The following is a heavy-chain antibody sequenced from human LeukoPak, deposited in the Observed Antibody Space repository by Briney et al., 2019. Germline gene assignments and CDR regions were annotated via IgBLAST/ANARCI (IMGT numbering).Heavy chain of an antibody. CDR2: ISDNGRSI. D-gene: IGHD6-13*01. CDR1: GFTFSSDS. Sequence: GGSLRLSCAVSGFTFSSDSMNWVRQTPGRGLEWISYISDNGRSIYYADSVRGRFTISRDNAKNSLYLQMNSLRAEDTAVYYCAREFLDSSFDYWGLGTLVTVSS. CDR3: AREFLDSSFDY. J-gene: IGHJ4*02. V-gene: IGHV3-48*01.